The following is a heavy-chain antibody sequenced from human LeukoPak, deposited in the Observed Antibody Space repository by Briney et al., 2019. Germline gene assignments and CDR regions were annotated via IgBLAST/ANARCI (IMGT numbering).Heavy chain of an antibody. Sequence: GGSLRLSCAASGFTFSSYSMSWVRQAPGKGLEWVSSISSSSYIYYADSVKGRFTISRDNAKNSLYLQMNSLRAEDTAVYYCARDPRGDSSGFYFDYWGQGTLVTVSS. J-gene: IGHJ4*02. CDR2: ISSSSYI. D-gene: IGHD3-22*01. CDR3: ARDPRGDSSGFYFDY. V-gene: IGHV3-21*01. CDR1: GFTFSSYS.